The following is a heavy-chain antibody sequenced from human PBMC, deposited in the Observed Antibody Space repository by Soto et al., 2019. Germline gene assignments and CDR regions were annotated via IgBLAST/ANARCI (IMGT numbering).Heavy chain of an antibody. CDR2: ISSDGSNK. CDR1: GFTFSNYG. D-gene: IGHD3-9*01. V-gene: IGHV3-30*18. CDR3: AKDHTYYDILTGITLDY. Sequence: PGGSLRLSCAASGFTFSNYGMHWVRQAPGKGLEWVAVISSDGSNKYYADSVKGRFTISRDNSKNTLYLQMNSLRAEDTAVYYCAKDHTYYDILTGITLDYWGQGTRVTVAS. J-gene: IGHJ4*02.